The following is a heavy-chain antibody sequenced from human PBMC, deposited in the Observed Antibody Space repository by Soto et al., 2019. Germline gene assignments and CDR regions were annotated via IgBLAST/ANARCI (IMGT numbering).Heavy chain of an antibody. CDR2: ISGSGGSS. J-gene: IGHJ6*02. D-gene: IGHD6-13*01. V-gene: IGHV3-23*01. CDR3: AKVTKRAAAGRYEYYKYGMDV. Sequence: GGSLRLSCAASGFAFSAYAMSWVRQAPGKGLEWVSVISGSGGSSYYAASVKGRFTISRDNSKNTLFLQMNGLRAEDTAVYYCAKVTKRAAAGRYEYYKYGMDVWGQGTTVTV. CDR1: GFAFSAYA.